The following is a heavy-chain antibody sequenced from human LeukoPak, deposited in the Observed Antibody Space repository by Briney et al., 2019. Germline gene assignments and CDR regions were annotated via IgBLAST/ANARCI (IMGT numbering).Heavy chain of an antibody. V-gene: IGHV3-33*01. CDR2: IWYDGSNK. J-gene: IGHJ4*02. Sequence: PGGSLRLSCAASGFPFRSYGMHWVRQAPGKGLEWVSIIWYDGSNKYYADSVRGRFTISRDNSKNTLYLQMNSLRVEDTAVYYCATGNEYYFDHWGQGTLVTVSS. CDR1: GFPFRSYG. D-gene: IGHD1-14*01. CDR3: ATGNEYYFDH.